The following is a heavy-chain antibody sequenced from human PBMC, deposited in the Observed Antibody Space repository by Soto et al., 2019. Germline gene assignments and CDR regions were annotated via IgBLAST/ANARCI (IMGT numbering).Heavy chain of an antibody. D-gene: IGHD6-13*01. CDR3: VRVISSSWYLWFDP. Sequence: SETLSLTCTVSGGSISSGNYYWTWIRQPPGKGLEWIGYIFYSGITSYTPSLKSRVTISVDTSKNQFSLKLSSVTAADTAVYYCVRVISSSWYLWFDPRGQRTLVTVSS. V-gene: IGHV4-61*01. J-gene: IGHJ5*02. CDR2: IFYSGIT. CDR1: GGSISSGNYY.